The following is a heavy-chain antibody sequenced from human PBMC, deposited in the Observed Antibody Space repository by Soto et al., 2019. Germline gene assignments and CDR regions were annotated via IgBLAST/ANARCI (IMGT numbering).Heavy chain of an antibody. CDR1: GFTFNTYV. CDR2: SSVYHGNT. CDR3: ARGGSGSYRMFDY. Sequence: QVQLVQSGAEVKKPGASVTVSCQASGFTFNTYVITWVRQAPGQGLEWLGWSSVYHGNTNYVQKVQGRVTMTTVTSTSTAYMELRSLRSDDTAVYYCARGGSGSYRMFDYWGQGTLVTVSS. J-gene: IGHJ4*02. V-gene: IGHV1-18*01. D-gene: IGHD1-26*01.